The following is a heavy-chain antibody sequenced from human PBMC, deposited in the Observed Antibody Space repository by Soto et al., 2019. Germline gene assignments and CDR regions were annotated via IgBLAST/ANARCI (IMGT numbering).Heavy chain of an antibody. CDR3: AKGGRGYSYDLGDHYYGMEV. D-gene: IGHD5-18*01. CDR1: RFTFSNYA. Sequence: GWSLRLSCAASRFTFSNYAMSLVRQAPGKGLEWGSAISGSGGSTYYADSVKGRFTIYRDNSKNTLYLQMNSLRDEDTAVYYCAKGGRGYSYDLGDHYYGMEVWGEGTKVTVS. J-gene: IGHJ6*02. V-gene: IGHV3-23*01. CDR2: ISGSGGST.